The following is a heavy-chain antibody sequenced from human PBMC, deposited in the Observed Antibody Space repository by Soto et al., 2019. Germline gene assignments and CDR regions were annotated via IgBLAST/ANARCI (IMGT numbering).Heavy chain of an antibody. Sequence: EVHLVESGGGLVKPGGSLRLSCAVSGFTFSSCTMNWVRQAPGKGLEWVSSISPSTSHIYYADSVQGRFTISRDNAKNSLFLQMNSLRAEDTAVYYCSGCSGGACHQNYGMDVWGQGTKVTVSS. J-gene: IGHJ6*02. CDR2: ISPSTSHI. D-gene: IGHD2-15*01. CDR3: SGCSGGACHQNYGMDV. V-gene: IGHV3-21*01. CDR1: GFTFSSCT.